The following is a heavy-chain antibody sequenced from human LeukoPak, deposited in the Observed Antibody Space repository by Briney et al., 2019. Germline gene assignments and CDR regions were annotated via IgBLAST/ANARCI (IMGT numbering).Heavy chain of an antibody. CDR2: IRSKAYGGTT. Sequence: GGPLRLSCTASGFTFGDYAMSWVRQAPGKGLEWVGFIRSKAYGGTTEYAASVKGRFTISRDDSKSIAYLQMNSLKTEDTAVYYCTREPLLTFYGDYPYFDYWGQGTLVTVSS. V-gene: IGHV3-49*04. CDR1: GFTFGDYA. D-gene: IGHD4-17*01. CDR3: TREPLLTFYGDYPYFDY. J-gene: IGHJ4*02.